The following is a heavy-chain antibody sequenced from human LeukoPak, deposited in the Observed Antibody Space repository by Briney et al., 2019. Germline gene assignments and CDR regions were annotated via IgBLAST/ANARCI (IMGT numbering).Heavy chain of an antibody. D-gene: IGHD5-18*01. CDR2: INHSGST. Sequence: EALSLTCAVYGGSFSGYYWSWIRQPPGKGLEWIGEINHSGSTNYNPSLKSRVTISVDTSKNQFSLKLSSVTAADTAVYYCATSGYSYGDGIDYWGQGTLVTVSS. V-gene: IGHV4-34*01. CDR1: GGSFSGYY. CDR3: ATSGYSYGDGIDY. J-gene: IGHJ4*02.